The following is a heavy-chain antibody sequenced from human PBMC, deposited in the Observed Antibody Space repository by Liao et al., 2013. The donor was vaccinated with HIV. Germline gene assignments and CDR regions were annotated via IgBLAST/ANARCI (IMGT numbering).Heavy chain of an antibody. CDR1: GGSISGDTYF. CDR3: ARDPGIAARRGVWDYYMDV. Sequence: QVQLQESGPGLVKPSQTLSLTCTVTGGSISGDTYFWSWIRQSDGKGLEWIGRLSSSGSTTHNPSLKTRVTISMDASENQFFLRLDSVTAADTALYYCARDPGIAARRGVWDYYMDVWGKGTTVTVSS. D-gene: IGHD6-6*01. J-gene: IGHJ6*03. V-gene: IGHV4-61*02. CDR2: LSSSGST.